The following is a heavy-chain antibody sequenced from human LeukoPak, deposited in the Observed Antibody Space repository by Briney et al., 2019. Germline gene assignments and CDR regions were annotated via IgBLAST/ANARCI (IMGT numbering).Heavy chain of an antibody. CDR1: GDSVSSNSAA. D-gene: IGHD6-19*01. V-gene: IGHV6-1*01. Sequence: SQTLPLTCAISGDSVSSNSAAWSWIRQSPSRGLEWLGRTYYRSKWHNDYAVSVKSRITINPDTSKNQFSLQLNSVTPEDTAVYYCARVAVSGTDWFDPWGQGTLVTVSS. J-gene: IGHJ5*02. CDR2: TYYRSKWHN. CDR3: ARVAVSGTDWFDP.